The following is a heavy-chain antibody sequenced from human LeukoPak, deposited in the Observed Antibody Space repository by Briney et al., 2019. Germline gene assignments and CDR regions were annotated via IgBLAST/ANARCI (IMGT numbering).Heavy chain of an antibody. D-gene: IGHD2-2*01. Sequence: GGSLRLSCAASGFTFSGSAMHWVRQASGKGLEWVGRIRSKANSYATAYAASVKGRFTISRDNSKNTLYLQMNSLRAEDTAVYYCAKDPHCSSTSCYADGFDIWGQGTMVTVSS. CDR2: IRSKANSYAT. J-gene: IGHJ3*02. CDR1: GFTFSGSA. CDR3: AKDPHCSSTSCYADGFDI. V-gene: IGHV3-73*01.